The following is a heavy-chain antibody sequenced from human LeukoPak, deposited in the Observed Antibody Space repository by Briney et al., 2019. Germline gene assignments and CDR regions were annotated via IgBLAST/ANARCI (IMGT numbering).Heavy chain of an antibody. CDR1: GYTFTSYG. CDR2: IIPIFGTA. CDR3: ARGDSGSYSELFDY. V-gene: IGHV1-69*13. D-gene: IGHD1-26*01. J-gene: IGHJ4*02. Sequence: GASVKVSCKASGYTFTSYGISWVRQAPGQGLEWMGGIIPIFGTANYAQKFQGRVTITADESTSTAYMGLSSLRSEDTAVYYCARGDSGSYSELFDYWGQGTLVTVSS.